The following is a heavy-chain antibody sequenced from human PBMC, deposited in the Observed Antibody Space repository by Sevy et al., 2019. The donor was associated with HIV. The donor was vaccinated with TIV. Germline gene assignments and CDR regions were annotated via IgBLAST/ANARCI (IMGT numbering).Heavy chain of an antibody. CDR2: INSDGSST. D-gene: IGHD1-20*01. J-gene: IGHJ6*03. CDR1: GFTFSSYW. Sequence: GGSLRLSCAASGFTFSSYWMHWVRQAPGKGLVWVSRINSDGSSTSYADSVKGRFTISRDNAKNTLYLQMNSLRAEDTAVYYCARDGDYNWGDYYYYMDVWGKGTTVTVSS. CDR3: ARDGDYNWGDYYYYMDV. V-gene: IGHV3-74*01.